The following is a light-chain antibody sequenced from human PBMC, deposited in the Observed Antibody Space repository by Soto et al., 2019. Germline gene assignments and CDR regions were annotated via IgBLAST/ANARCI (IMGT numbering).Light chain of an antibody. V-gene: IGLV1-40*01. Sequence: QYVLTQPPSVSGAPGQTVTISCTGSSSNIGAGYDVHWYQQLPGTAPKLLIYVNINRPSGVPDRFSGSKSGTSASLAITGLQAEDEADYYCQSYDSSLSGDVFGTGTKLTVL. CDR2: VNI. CDR1: SSNIGAGYD. J-gene: IGLJ1*01. CDR3: QSYDSSLSGDV.